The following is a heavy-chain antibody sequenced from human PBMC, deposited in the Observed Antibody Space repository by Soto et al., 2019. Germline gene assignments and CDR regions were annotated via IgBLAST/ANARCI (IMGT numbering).Heavy chain of an antibody. J-gene: IGHJ5*02. V-gene: IGHV4-31*03. Sequence: QVQLQESGPGLVKPSQTLSLTCTVSGGSISSGGYYWSWIRQHPGKGLEWLGYIYYSGSTYYNPSLKSRVTIAVDTSKNQFSLKLSSVTAADTAVYYCARDTTYYYGSGSELLMTWGQGTLVTVSS. D-gene: IGHD3-10*01. CDR2: IYYSGST. CDR3: ARDTTYYYGSGSELLMT. CDR1: GGSISSGGYY.